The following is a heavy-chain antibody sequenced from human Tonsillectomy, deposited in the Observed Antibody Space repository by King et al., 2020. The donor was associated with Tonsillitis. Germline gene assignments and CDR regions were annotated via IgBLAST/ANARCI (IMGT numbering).Heavy chain of an antibody. CDR1: GYTFTTYS. CDR3: ARMRCYSSGRFDDF. D-gene: IGHD2-15*01. CDR2: ISGYNGNP. V-gene: IGHV1-18*01. Sequence: QLVQSGAEVKKPGASVKVSCKTSGYTFTTYSINWVRQTPGQGLEWLGWISGYNGNPNYAQKFQGRITMTTDISSTTTYMELRRLRSVDTAVYDCARMRCYSSGRFDDFWGQGTLVIVSS. J-gene: IGHJ4*02.